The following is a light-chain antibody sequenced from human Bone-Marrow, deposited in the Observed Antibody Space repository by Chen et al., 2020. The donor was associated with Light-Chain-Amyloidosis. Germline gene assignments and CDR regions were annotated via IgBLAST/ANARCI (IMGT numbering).Light chain of an antibody. CDR1: SSDVGGDNH. V-gene: IGLV2-14*01. CDR3: SSYTITNTLV. CDR2: EVT. Sequence: QFALTQPASVSGSAGQSLTISCTGTSSDVGGDNHVSWYQQHPDKAPKLMIYEVTNRPSWVPDRFSGSKSDNTASLTISGLQTEDEADYFCSSYTITNTLVFGSGTRVTVL. J-gene: IGLJ1*01.